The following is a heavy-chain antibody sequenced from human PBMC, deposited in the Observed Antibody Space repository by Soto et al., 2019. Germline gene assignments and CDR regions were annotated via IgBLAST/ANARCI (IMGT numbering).Heavy chain of an antibody. V-gene: IGHV4-61*08. J-gene: IGHJ4*02. CDR2: IYYSGST. Sequence: PSETLSLTCAVSGGSISSGGYSWSWIRQPPGKGLEWIGYIYYSGSTNYNPSLKSRVTISVDTSKNQFSLKLSSVTAADTAVYYCARVLPGIAVAGNFDYWGQGTLVTVSS. CDR1: GGSISSGGYS. CDR3: ARVLPGIAVAGNFDY. D-gene: IGHD6-19*01.